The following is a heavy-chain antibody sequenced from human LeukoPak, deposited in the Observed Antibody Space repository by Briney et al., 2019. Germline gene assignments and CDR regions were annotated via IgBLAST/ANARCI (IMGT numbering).Heavy chain of an antibody. J-gene: IGHJ4*02. CDR1: GFTFSSYS. CDR2: ISSSSSYI. CDR3: AKPPSPWAAAVPFDY. Sequence: PGGSLRLSCAASGFTFSSYSMNWVRQAPGKGLEWVSSISSSSSYIYYADSVKGRFTISRDNSKNSLYLQMNSLRTEDTALYYCAKPPSPWAAAVPFDYWGQGTLVTVSS. D-gene: IGHD6-13*01. V-gene: IGHV3-21*04.